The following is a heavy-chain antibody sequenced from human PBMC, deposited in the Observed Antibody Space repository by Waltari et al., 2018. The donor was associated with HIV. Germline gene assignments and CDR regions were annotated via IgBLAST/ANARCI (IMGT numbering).Heavy chain of an antibody. Sequence: EVQLVASGGGLVQPGRSLRLTCAAPRFTFDNYAMHWVRQAPGKGLEWVSGISWNSGSIGYADSVKGRFTISRDNAKNSLYLQMNSLRAEDTALYYCAKDGQFAAPWGQGTLVTVSS. CDR3: AKDGQFAAP. CDR1: RFTFDNYA. CDR2: ISWNSGSI. V-gene: IGHV3-9*01. J-gene: IGHJ5*02.